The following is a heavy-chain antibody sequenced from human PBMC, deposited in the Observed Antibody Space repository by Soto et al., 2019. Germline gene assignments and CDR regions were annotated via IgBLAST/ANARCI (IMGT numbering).Heavy chain of an antibody. CDR1: GFTFSSYA. D-gene: IGHD6-19*01. J-gene: IGHJ4*02. V-gene: IGHV3-30-3*01. CDR2: ISYDGSNK. Sequence: QVQLVESGGGVVQPGRSLRLSCAASGFTFSSYAMHWVRQAPGKGLEWVAVISYDGSNKYYADSVKGRFTISRDNSKNTLYLQMNSLRAEDTAVYYCARDSNGWYYDYWGQGTLVTVSS. CDR3: ARDSNGWYYDY.